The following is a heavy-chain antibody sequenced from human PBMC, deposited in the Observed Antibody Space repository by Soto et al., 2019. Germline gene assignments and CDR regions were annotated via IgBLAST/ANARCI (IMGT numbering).Heavy chain of an antibody. J-gene: IGHJ4*02. V-gene: IGHV4-39*01. CDR1: GGSISSSSYY. Sequence: SETLSLTCTVSGGSISSSSYYWGWIRQPPGKGLEWIGSIYYSGSTYYNPSLKSRVTISVDTSKNQFSLKLSSMTAADTAVYYCASHAKYYYDSSGYYPPYFDYWGQGTLVTVSS. D-gene: IGHD3-22*01. CDR3: ASHAKYYYDSSGYYPPYFDY. CDR2: IYYSGST.